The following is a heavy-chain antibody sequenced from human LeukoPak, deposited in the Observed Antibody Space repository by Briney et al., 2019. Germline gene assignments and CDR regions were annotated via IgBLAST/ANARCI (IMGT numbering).Heavy chain of an antibody. CDR3: ARNSKTRTKSPRRYYYYYMDV. D-gene: IGHD1-1*01. CDR2: ICDSGTS. J-gene: IGHJ6*03. Sequence: SETLSLTCTVSGGSINTYYWSWVRQSPEKGLEWIGYICDSGTSNYNPSLKSRVTISLDTSKNQFSLKLTSVTAADTAMYYCARNSKTRTKSPRRYYYYYMDVWGKGTTVTVSS. CDR1: GGSINTYY. V-gene: IGHV4-4*08.